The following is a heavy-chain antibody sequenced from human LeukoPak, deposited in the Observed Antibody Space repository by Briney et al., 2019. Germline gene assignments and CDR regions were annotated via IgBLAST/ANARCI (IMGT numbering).Heavy chain of an antibody. D-gene: IGHD3-10*01. Sequence: SETLSLTCTVSGGSISSYYWSWIRQPPGKGLEWIGYIYYSGSTNYNPSLKSRVTISVDTSKNQFSLKLSSVTAADTAVYYCAREDLLWFGELTYNWFDPWGQGTLVTVSS. CDR1: GGSISSYY. CDR3: AREDLLWFGELTYNWFDP. CDR2: IYYSGST. V-gene: IGHV4-59*01. J-gene: IGHJ5*02.